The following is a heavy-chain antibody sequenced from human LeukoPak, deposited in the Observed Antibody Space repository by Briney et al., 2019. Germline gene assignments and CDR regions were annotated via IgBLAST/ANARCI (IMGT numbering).Heavy chain of an antibody. CDR2: ISSDGSNK. Sequence: PGRSLRLSCAASGFTFRSYGMHWVRQAPGQGLEWVAVISSDGSNKYYADSVKGRFTISRDNAKNTLSLQMNSLSAEDTAVYSCVKSHSRGWYYFDSWGQGTLVTVSS. V-gene: IGHV3-30*18. CDR1: GFTFRSYG. CDR3: VKSHSRGWYYFDS. D-gene: IGHD6-19*01. J-gene: IGHJ4*02.